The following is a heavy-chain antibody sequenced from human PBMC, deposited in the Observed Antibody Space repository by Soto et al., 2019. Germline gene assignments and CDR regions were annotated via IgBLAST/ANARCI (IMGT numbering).Heavy chain of an antibody. V-gene: IGHV1-3*01. CDR2: INAGNGNT. CDR1: GYTFTSYA. D-gene: IGHD2-2*01. J-gene: IGHJ6*03. CDR3: ARDGGDCSSTSCYDDYYYYYMDV. Sequence: ASVKVSCKASGYTFTSYAMHWVRQAPGRRLEWMGWINAGNGNTKYSQKFQGRVTITRDTSASTAYMELSGLRSEDTAVYYCARDGGDCSSTSCYDDYYYYYMDVWGKGTTVTVSS.